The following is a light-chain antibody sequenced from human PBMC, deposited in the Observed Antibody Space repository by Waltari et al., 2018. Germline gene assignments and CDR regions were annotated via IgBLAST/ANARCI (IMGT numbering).Light chain of an antibody. CDR3: MQGTHWLLT. CDR2: RVS. CDR1: QSLVYSDGNTY. J-gene: IGKJ4*01. V-gene: IGKV2-30*01. Sequence: DVVMTQSPLSLPVTLGQPASISCRSSQSLVYSDGNTYLNWFQQRPGQSPRRLIYRVSNRDSGVPERFSGSGSGTDFTLEISRVEAEDVGVYYCMQGTHWLLTFGGGTKVEIK.